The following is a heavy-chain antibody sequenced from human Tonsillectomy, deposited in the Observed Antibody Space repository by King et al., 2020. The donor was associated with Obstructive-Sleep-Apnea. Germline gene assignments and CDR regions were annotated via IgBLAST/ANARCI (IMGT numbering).Heavy chain of an antibody. D-gene: IGHD3-22*01. J-gene: IGHJ4*02. V-gene: IGHV4-39*07. CDR2: IYYSGST. CDR3: AREDDSSGYPDY. CDR1: GGSISSSSYY. Sequence: LQLQESGPGLVKPSETLSLTCTVSGGSISSSSYYWGWIRQPPGKGLEWIGSIYYSGSTYYNPSLKSRVTISVDTSKNQFSLKLSSVTAADTAVYYCAREDDSSGYPDYWGQGTLVTVSS.